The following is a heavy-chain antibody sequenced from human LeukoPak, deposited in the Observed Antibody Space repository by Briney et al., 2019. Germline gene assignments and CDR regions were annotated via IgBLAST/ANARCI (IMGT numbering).Heavy chain of an antibody. CDR2: IKQDGSEK. CDR1: GFTFSSYW. Sequence: GGSLRLSCAASGFTFSSYWMSWVRQAPGKGLEWVANIKQDGSEKYYVDSVKGQFTISRDNAKNSLYLQMNSLRAEDTAVYYCARDEFTPYSGSHYFDYWGQGTLVTVSS. J-gene: IGHJ4*02. CDR3: ARDEFTPYSGSHYFDY. D-gene: IGHD1-26*01. V-gene: IGHV3-7*01.